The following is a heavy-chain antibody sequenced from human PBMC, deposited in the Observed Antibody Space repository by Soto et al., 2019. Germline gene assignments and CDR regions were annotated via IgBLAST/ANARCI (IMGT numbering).Heavy chain of an antibody. Sequence: PSETLSLTCTVSGGSISSYYWSWIRQPPGKGLEWIGYIYYSGSTNYNPSLKSRVTISVDTSKNQFSLKLSSVTAADTAVYYCARDSHYYDSSGYYANWFDPWGQGTLVTVSS. D-gene: IGHD3-22*01. J-gene: IGHJ5*02. CDR3: ARDSHYYDSSGYYANWFDP. CDR1: GGSISSYY. V-gene: IGHV4-59*01. CDR2: IYYSGST.